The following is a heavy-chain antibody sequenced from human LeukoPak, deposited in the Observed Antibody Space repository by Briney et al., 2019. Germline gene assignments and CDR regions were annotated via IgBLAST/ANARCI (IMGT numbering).Heavy chain of an antibody. D-gene: IGHD5-18*01. V-gene: IGHV4-30-4*08. CDR1: GGSISSYY. CDR2: IYYSGST. J-gene: IGHJ3*02. CDR3: ARGYLFDI. Sequence: SETLSLTCTVSGGSISSYYWSWIRQPPGKGLEWIGYIYYSGSTYYNPSLKSRVTISVDTSKNQFSLKLSSVTAADTAVYYCARGYLFDIWGQGTMVTVS.